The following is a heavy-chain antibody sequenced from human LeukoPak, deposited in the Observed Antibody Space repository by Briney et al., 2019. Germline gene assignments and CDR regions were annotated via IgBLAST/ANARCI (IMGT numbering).Heavy chain of an antibody. J-gene: IGHJ4*02. CDR2: IRKKANSYTT. D-gene: IGHD5/OR15-5a*01. V-gene: IGHV3-72*01. Sequence: GGSLRLSCAVSGFTFSDHYMDWVRQAPGKGLEWVGHIRKKANSYTTEYAASVRGRLTISRDDSKSSMYLQMNSLKTEDTAVYYCTRVSPLAYFFDFWGQGTLVTVSS. CDR1: GFTFSDHY. CDR3: TRVSPLAYFFDF.